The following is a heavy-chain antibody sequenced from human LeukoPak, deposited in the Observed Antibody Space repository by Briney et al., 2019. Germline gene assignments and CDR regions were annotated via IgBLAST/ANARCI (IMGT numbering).Heavy chain of an antibody. D-gene: IGHD3-22*01. CDR1: GFTFSSYA. CDR2: ISGSGGST. V-gene: IGHV3-23*01. CDR3: AKGRTMIVVAFDY. J-gene: IGHJ4*02. Sequence: PGGSLRLSCAASGFTFSSYAMSWVRRAPGKGLEWVSAISGSGGSTYYADSVKGRFTISRDNSKNTLYLQMNSLRAEDTAVYYCAKGRTMIVVAFDYWGQGTLVTVSS.